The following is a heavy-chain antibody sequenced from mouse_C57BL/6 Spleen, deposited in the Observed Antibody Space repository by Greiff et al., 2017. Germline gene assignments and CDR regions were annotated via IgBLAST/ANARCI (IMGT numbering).Heavy chain of an antibody. CDR1: GYTFTSYW. D-gene: IGHD2-3*01. CDR3: ADGYYAMDY. Sequence: QVQLQQPGAELVKPGASVKMSCKASGYTFTSYWITWVKQRPGQGLEWIGDIYPGSGSTNYNEKFKSKATLTVDTATSTAYMQLSSLTSEDSAVYYCADGYYAMDYWGQGTSVTDSS. CDR2: IYPGSGST. J-gene: IGHJ4*01. V-gene: IGHV1-55*01.